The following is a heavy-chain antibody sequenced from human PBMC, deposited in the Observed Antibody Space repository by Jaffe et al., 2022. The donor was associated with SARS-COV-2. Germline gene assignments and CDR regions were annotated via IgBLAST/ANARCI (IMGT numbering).Heavy chain of an antibody. Sequence: QVQLQESGPGLVKPSQTLSLTCTVSGGSISSGSYYWSWIRQPAGKGLEWIGRIYTSGSTNYNPSLKSRVTISVDTSKNQFSLKLSSVTAADTAVYYCARGLSGYHDYWGQGTLVTVSS. CDR1: GGSISSGSYY. V-gene: IGHV4-61*02. CDR2: IYTSGST. CDR3: ARGLSGYHDY. D-gene: IGHD3-22*01. J-gene: IGHJ4*02.